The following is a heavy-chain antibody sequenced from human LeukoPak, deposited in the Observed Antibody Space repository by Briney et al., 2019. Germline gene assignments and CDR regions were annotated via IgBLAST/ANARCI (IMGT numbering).Heavy chain of an antibody. V-gene: IGHV4-38-2*02. CDR1: GYSISSGYY. Sequence: SETLSLTCTVSGYSISSGYYWGWIRQPPGKWLEWIGSIYHSGSTYYNPSLKSRVTISVDTSKNQFSLKLSSVTAADTAVYYCARVAPAAMVPPFDPWGQGTLVTVSS. CDR3: ARVAPAAMVPPFDP. CDR2: IYHSGST. D-gene: IGHD2-2*01. J-gene: IGHJ5*02.